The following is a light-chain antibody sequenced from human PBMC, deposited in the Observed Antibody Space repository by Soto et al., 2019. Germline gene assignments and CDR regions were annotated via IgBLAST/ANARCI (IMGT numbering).Light chain of an antibody. CDR1: QDVNRW. CDR2: AAS. V-gene: IGKV1D-12*01. J-gene: IGKJ3*01. CDR3: LHANSCPVT. Sequence: DVQMTQSPSSVSASVGARVTITCRARQDVNRWLAWYQQKPGKAPKLLIYAASSLQSGVPSRFSGSGSVTDFTLTISSPQPEDFATYYCLHANSCPVTFGPGTKLDIK.